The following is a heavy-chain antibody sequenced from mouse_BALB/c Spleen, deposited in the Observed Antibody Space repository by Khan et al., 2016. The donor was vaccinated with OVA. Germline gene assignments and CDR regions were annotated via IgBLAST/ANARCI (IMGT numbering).Heavy chain of an antibody. V-gene: IGHV2-2*02. CDR1: GFSLTSYG. Sequence: QVQLKQSGPGLVQPSQSLSITCTVSGFSLTSYGIQWVRQSPGKGLEWLGVIWSGGSTDYNAAFISRLSISKDNSESQVFFKMNSLQANDTAIYYYVRSMDYWGQGTSVTVSS. J-gene: IGHJ4*01. CDR3: VRSMDY. CDR2: IWSGGST.